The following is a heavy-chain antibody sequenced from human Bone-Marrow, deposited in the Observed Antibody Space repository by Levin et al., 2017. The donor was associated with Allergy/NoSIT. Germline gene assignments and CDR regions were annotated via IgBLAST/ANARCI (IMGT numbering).Heavy chain of an antibody. CDR2: IYYSGST. CDR1: GGSVSSGSYY. V-gene: IGHV4-61*01. D-gene: IGHD3-10*01. Sequence: PSETLSLTCTVSGGSVSSGSYYWSWIRQPPGKGLEWIGYIYYSGSTNYNPSLKSRVTISVDTSKNQFSLKLSSVTAADTAVYYCARDYYGSGSYDPLPGYYYGMDVWGQGTTVTVSS. CDR3: ARDYYGSGSYDPLPGYYYGMDV. J-gene: IGHJ6*02.